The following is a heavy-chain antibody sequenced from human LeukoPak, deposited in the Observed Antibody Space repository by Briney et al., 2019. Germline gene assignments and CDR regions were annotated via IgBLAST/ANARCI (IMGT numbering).Heavy chain of an antibody. V-gene: IGHV3-23*01. CDR3: EQDSTRYCSSTSCYFDWFDP. J-gene: IGHJ5*02. CDR1: GFTFSSYA. CDR2: ISGGGGST. D-gene: IGHD2-2*01. Sequence: GGSLRLSCAASGFTFSSYAMSWVRQAPGKGLEWVSAISGGGGSTYYADSVKGRFTISGDNSKNTLYLQMNSLRAEETAVYYCEQDSTRYCSSTSCYFDWFDPWGQGTLVTVSS.